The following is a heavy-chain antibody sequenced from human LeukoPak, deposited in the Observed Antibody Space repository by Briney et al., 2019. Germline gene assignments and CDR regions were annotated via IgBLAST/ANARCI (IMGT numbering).Heavy chain of an antibody. V-gene: IGHV3-30*02. D-gene: IGHD1-26*01. CDR1: GFTFSSYG. CDR2: IRYDGSNK. CDR3: AKGGVGVNPYYYYCMDV. J-gene: IGHJ6*03. Sequence: GGSLRLSCAASGFTFSSYGMHWVRQAPGKGLEWVAFIRYDGSNKYYADSVKGRFTISRDNSKNTLYLQMNSLRAEDTAGYYCAKGGVGVNPYYYYCMDVWGKGTPVTVSS.